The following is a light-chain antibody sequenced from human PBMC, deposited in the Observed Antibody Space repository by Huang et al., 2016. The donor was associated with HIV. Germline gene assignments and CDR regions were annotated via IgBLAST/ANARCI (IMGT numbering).Light chain of an antibody. CDR1: QSVSSN. J-gene: IGKJ3*01. V-gene: IGKV3-15*01. CDR3: QQYNNWPPGT. CDR2: GAS. Sequence: EIVMTQSPATLSVSPGERATLSCRASQSVSSNLAWYQQKPGQSPRLLIYGASTRATASPARFSGSGSGTEFTLTISSLQSEDFAVYYCQQYNNWPPGTFGPGTKVDIK.